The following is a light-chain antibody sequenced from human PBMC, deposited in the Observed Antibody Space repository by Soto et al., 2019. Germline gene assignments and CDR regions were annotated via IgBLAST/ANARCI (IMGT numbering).Light chain of an antibody. J-gene: IGKJ1*01. CDR2: DAS. V-gene: IGKV1-5*01. CDR1: QSISSW. Sequence: DLQMTQSPSTLSASVGDRVTITCRASQSISSWLAWYQQKPGKAPKLLIYDASYLERGVPSRFSGSGPGTEFTLTISSLQPDDLATYYCQQYNSFWTFGQGTKVDIK. CDR3: QQYNSFWT.